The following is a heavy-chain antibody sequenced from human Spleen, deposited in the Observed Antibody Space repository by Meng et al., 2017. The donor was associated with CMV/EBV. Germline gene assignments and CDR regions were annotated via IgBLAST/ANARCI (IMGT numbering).Heavy chain of an antibody. Sequence: GESLKISCAASGFAFSTDAMTWVRQAPGKGLEWVSSITGGGGTTHYADSVKGRCTISRDNTKNTLYLQMDSLRAEDTAVYYCARDPTIGNMYYFDYWGQATQVTVSS. CDR1: GFAFSTDA. J-gene: IGHJ4*02. CDR2: ITGGGGTT. V-gene: IGHV3-23*01. CDR3: ARDPTIGNMYYFDY. D-gene: IGHD2-8*01.